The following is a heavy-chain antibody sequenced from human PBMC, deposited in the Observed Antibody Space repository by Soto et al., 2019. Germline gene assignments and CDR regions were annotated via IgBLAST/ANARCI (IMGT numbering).Heavy chain of an antibody. J-gene: IGHJ4*02. CDR3: AKDLAPKIRALRGSLTGY. V-gene: IGHV3-23*01. CDR1: GFTFSSYA. CDR2: IGSDGGGV. D-gene: IGHD1-26*01. Sequence: GGSLRLSCAASGFTFSSYAVAWIRLAPGKGLEWVSVIGSDGGGVQYADSVKGRFTISRDNSKNTLYLQMNSLRAEDTAVYYCAKDLAPKIRALRGSLTGYWGQGTLVTVSS.